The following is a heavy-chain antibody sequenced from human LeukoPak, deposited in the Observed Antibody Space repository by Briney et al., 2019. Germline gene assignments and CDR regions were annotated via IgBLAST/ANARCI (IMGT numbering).Heavy chain of an antibody. CDR2: IYYSGTT. J-gene: IGHJ5*02. V-gene: IGHV4-39*07. CDR3: AKGAGGFSYYNWFDP. CDR1: GGSISSSPYY. Sequence: PSETLSLTCTVSGGSISSSPYYWGWIRQPPGKGLEWIGSIYYSGTTHYSPSLESRVTISVDTSKNQFSLKLASVTAADTAIYYCAKGAGGFSYYNWFDPWGQGTLLAVSS. D-gene: IGHD5-18*01.